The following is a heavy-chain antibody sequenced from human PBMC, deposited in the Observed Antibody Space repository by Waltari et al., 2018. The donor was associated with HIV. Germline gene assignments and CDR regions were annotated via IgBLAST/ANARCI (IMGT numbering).Heavy chain of an antibody. CDR2: IWYDGSYK. Sequence: QVQLVESGGGVVQPGRYLRPSVAGSGSTFSSYGMRWVRQAPGKGLEWVAFIWYDGSYKYYADSVKGRFTISRDNSKNTLYLQMSSLRAEDTAVYYCARDPAPYYDILTGYNAYYFDYWGQGTLVTVSS. V-gene: IGHV3-33*01. J-gene: IGHJ4*02. D-gene: IGHD3-9*01. CDR3: ARDPAPYYDILTGYNAYYFDY. CDR1: GSTFSSYG.